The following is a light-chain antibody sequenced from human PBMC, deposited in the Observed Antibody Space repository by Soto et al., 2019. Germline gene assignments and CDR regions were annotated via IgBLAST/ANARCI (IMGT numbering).Light chain of an antibody. V-gene: IGKV1-12*01. CDR1: QAINRY. Sequence: DIQMTQSPSSVSASVGDRVTITCRASQAINRYLAWYQQKPGKAPNLLIYTTSSLQSGVPSRFSGSGAGTDFTLTISSLEPEDFATYDCQHGNRFPLTFGGGTKVEIK. CDR2: TTS. CDR3: QHGNRFPLT. J-gene: IGKJ4*01.